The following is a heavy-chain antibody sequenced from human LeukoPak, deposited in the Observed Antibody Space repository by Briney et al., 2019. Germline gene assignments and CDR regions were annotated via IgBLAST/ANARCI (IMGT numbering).Heavy chain of an antibody. J-gene: IGHJ3*02. D-gene: IGHD3-10*01. V-gene: IGHV1-69*13. CDR2: IIPIFGTA. CDR1: GGTFSSYA. Sequence: SVKVSCKASGGTFSSYAISWVRQAPGQGLEWMGGIIPIFGTANYAQKFQGRVTITADESTSTAYMELSSLRSEDTAVYYCAKDMSVSGGSAFDIWGQGAMVTVSS. CDR3: AKDMSVSGGSAFDI.